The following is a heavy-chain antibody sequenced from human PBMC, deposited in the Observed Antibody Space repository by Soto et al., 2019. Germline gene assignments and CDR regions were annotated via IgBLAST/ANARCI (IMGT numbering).Heavy chain of an antibody. CDR1: GDIFSTYW. D-gene: IGHD3-3*01. V-gene: IGHV5-51*01. CDR3: ARYYDFWSGPRYFGMDV. J-gene: IGHJ6*02. Sequence: XDSLTISRKGSGDIFSTYWIGLVRQMTGKGLEWMGVIYPGDSDTRYSPSFQGQVTISADKSMTTAYLQWNTLKASDTATYYCARYYDFWSGPRYFGMDVWGRGTTVTVSS. CDR2: IYPGDSDT.